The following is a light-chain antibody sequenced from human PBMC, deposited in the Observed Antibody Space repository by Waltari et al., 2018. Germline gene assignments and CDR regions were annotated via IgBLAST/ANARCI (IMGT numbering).Light chain of an antibody. Sequence: DIQMTQSPSTLSASVGDRVTITCRASQSISSWLAWYQQKPGKAPKLLIYKASSLESGVPSRFSVSGSVTEFTLTISSLQPDDFATYYCQQYNTQYTFGQGTKLEIK. V-gene: IGKV1-5*03. CDR1: QSISSW. CDR2: KAS. CDR3: QQYNTQYT. J-gene: IGKJ2*01.